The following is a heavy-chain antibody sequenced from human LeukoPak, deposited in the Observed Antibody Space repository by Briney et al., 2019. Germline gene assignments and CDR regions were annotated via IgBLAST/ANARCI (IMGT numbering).Heavy chain of an antibody. V-gene: IGHV4-34*01. CDR1: GGSLSGYY. Sequence: PSETLSLTCAVYGGSLSGYYWSWIRQPPGKGLEWIGEINHSGTTNYNPSLKSRVTISADTSNNQFSLRLSSVTAADTAVYYCARRGVTTIKNWGQGTLVTVSS. D-gene: IGHD5-12*01. J-gene: IGHJ4*02. CDR3: ARRGVTTIKN. CDR2: INHSGTT.